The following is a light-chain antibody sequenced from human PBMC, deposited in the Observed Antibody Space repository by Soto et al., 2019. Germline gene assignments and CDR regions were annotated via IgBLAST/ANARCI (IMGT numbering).Light chain of an antibody. V-gene: IGKV3-20*01. J-gene: IGKJ4*01. CDR2: DAS. Sequence: EIVLTQSPGTLSLSPGERATLSCRASQSVSSSSLAWYQQKPGQAPRLLIYDASSRATGIPDRFSGSGSGTDFTLTISRLEPEDFAVYYCQQYGSSLLTFGGGTKVEIK. CDR3: QQYGSSLLT. CDR1: QSVSSSS.